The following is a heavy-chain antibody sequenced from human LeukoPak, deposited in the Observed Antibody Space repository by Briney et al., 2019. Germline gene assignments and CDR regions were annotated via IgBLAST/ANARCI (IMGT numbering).Heavy chain of an antibody. D-gene: IGHD3-22*01. J-gene: IGHJ4*02. CDR1: GGSISSYY. V-gene: IGHV4-59*08. CDR2: VYYSGST. CDR3: ARSVYYYDNFDY. Sequence: SETLSLTCTVSGGSISSYYWSWLRQPPGKGLEWIGYVYYSGSTNYNPSLKGRVTISVDTSKNQFSLNLTSVTAADTAVYYCARSVYYYDNFDYWGQGTLITVSS.